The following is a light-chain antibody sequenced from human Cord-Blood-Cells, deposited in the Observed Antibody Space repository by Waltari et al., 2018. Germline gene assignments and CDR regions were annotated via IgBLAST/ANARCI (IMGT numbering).Light chain of an antibody. CDR1: SSDVGGYNY. CDR2: DVS. V-gene: IGLV2-14*03. CDR3: SSYTSSSTLV. Sequence: QSALTQPAPVSGSPGQSITISCTGTSSDVGGYNYVSWYQQHPGKAPKLMIYDVSNRPSGVSKRFSGSKSGNTASLTISGLQAEDEADYYCSSYTSSSTLVFGTGTKVTVL. J-gene: IGLJ1*01.